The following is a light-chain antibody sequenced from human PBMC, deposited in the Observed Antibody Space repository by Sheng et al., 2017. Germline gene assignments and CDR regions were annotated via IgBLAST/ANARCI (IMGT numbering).Light chain of an antibody. CDR1: SSNIGSNY. CDR2: RNN. V-gene: IGLV1-47*01. Sequence: QSVLTQPPSASATPGQRVTISCFGNSSNIGSNYVYWYQQVPGTAPRLLIFRNNRRPSGVPDRFSGSKSDTSASLAITGLRSDDEADYYCAAWDDSLSGVFGGGTKLTVL. CDR3: AAWDDSLSGV. J-gene: IGLJ2*01.